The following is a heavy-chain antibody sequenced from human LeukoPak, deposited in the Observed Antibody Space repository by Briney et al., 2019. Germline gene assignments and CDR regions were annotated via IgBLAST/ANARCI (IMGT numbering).Heavy chain of an antibody. J-gene: IGHJ5*02. D-gene: IGHD2-15*01. CDR1: GGSISSSSYY. V-gene: IGHV4-39*07. CDR3: ASESSDIVVVVAATPGWFDP. Sequence: SETLSLTCTVSGGSISSSSYYWGWIPQPPGKGLEWIVSIYYSGRTYYNPSLKSRVTISVDTSKNQFSLKLSSVTAADTAVYYCASESSDIVVVVAATPGWFDPWGQGTLVTVSS. CDR2: IYYSGRT.